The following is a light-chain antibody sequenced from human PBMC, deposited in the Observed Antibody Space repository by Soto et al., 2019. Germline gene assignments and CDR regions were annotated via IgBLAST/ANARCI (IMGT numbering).Light chain of an antibody. CDR2: DAS. Sequence: EIVLTQSPGTLSLSPGERATLSCRASQSVTSSYLAWYQQRRGQAPRLLIYDASSRATGIPDMFSGSGSGTDFSLTSFGLLSEELSAYYCQQLNTFGQGTKMEIK. V-gene: IGKV3D-20*02. CDR3: QQLNT. CDR1: QSVTSSY. J-gene: IGKJ2*01.